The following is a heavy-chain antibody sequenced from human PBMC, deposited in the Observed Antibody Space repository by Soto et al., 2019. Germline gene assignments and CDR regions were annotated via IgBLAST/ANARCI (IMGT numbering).Heavy chain of an antibody. D-gene: IGHD4-17*01. J-gene: IGHJ4*02. CDR1: GYTFTMYG. V-gene: IGHV1-18*01. CDR2: SSAYNGKT. CDR3: ARLHRYGDHPPHY. Sequence: QGQLVQSGAEVKKPGASVKVSCKASGYTFTMYGITWVRQAPGQGLEWMGWSSAYNGKTDYAEKFQGRVAMTTDSSTTTAYMELRSLRSDDTAVYYCARLHRYGDHPPHYWGQGTPVIVSS.